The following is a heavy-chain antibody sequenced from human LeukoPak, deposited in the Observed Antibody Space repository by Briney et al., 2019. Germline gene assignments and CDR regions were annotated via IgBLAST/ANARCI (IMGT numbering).Heavy chain of an antibody. J-gene: IGHJ3*02. D-gene: IGHD2-8*01. CDR2: IYHSGST. CDR1: GGSISSSNW. V-gene: IGHV4-4*02. CDR3: ARLMVYATTLDAFDI. Sequence: SETLSLTCAVSGGSISSSNWWSWVRQPPGKGLEWIGEIYHSGSTNYNPSLKSRVTISVDKSKNQFSLKLSSVTAADTAVYYCARLMVYATTLDAFDIWGQGTMVTVSS.